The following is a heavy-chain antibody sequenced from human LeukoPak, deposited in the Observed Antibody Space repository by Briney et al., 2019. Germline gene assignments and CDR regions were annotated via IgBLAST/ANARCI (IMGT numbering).Heavy chain of an antibody. V-gene: IGHV1-46*01. J-gene: IGHJ5*02. Sequence: ASVKVSCKASGYTFTSYYMHWVRQAPGQGLEWMGIINPSGGSTSYAQKFQGRVTMTRDTSTSTVYTELSSLRSEDTAVYYCARERGAIFGVVKNWFDPWGQGTLVTVSS. CDR2: INPSGGST. CDR1: GYTFTSYY. D-gene: IGHD3-3*01. CDR3: ARERGAIFGVVKNWFDP.